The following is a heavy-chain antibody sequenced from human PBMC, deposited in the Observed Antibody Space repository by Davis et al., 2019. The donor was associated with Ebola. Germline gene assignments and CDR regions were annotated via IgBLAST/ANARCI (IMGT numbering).Heavy chain of an antibody. D-gene: IGHD4-23*01. V-gene: IGHV3-48*01. CDR1: GFTFSSYG. Sequence: GESLKISCAASGFTFSSYGMHWVRQAPGKGLEWVSYISSSSSTIYYADSVKGRFTISRDNSKNTLYLQMNSLKTEDTAVYYCTTGGWMSGGYYYYGMDVWGQGTTVTVSS. J-gene: IGHJ6*02. CDR3: TTGGWMSGGYYYYGMDV. CDR2: ISSSSSTI.